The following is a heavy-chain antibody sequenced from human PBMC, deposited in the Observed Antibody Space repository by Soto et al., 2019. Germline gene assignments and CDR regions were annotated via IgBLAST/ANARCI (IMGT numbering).Heavy chain of an antibody. CDR2: ISPYNDYT. Sequence: QVQLAQSANEVKKPGASVRVSCKAAGYTFIRYGIAWVRQAPGQGLEGMGWISPYNDYTVYAQKFQGRVSMTADTSTRTVYMNLRGLKSDDTDVYYCARGGYYDTSCGKLSHYGLDVWGQGASVSVSS. J-gene: IGHJ6*02. CDR1: GYTFIRYG. D-gene: IGHD3-16*01. CDR3: ARGGYYDTSCGKLSHYGLDV. V-gene: IGHV1-18*01.